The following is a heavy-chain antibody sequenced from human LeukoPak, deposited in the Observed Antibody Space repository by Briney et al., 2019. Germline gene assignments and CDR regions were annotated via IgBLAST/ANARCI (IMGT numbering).Heavy chain of an antibody. Sequence: SETLSLTCTVSGDSISGQFWTWIRQPSGKGLELIGHIHSNGNTYYSPSLKSRVTMSLDTSKNQLSLDLRSVTAADTAVYYCARFNSGCDTSSCYVHYWGQGILVIVSS. CDR1: GDSISGQF. CDR3: ARFNSGCDTSSCYVHY. J-gene: IGHJ4*02. D-gene: IGHD3-10*02. V-gene: IGHV4-59*11. CDR2: IHSNGNT.